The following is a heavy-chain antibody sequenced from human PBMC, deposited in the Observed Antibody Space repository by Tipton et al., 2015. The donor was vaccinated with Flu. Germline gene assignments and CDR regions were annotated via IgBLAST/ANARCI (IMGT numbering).Heavy chain of an antibody. CDR2: FLWDSATM. CDR3: VQDLTPGGAES. J-gene: IGHJ5*02. CDR1: GFIFNKYA. V-gene: IGHV3-9*01. Sequence: SLRLSCAASGFIFNKYATHWVRQTPRKGLEWVSGFLWDSATMDYADSVRGRFTISKDSAKNSVYLQMNSLRPEDTAFYYCVQDLTPGGAESWGPGTLVTVSS. D-gene: IGHD1-26*01.